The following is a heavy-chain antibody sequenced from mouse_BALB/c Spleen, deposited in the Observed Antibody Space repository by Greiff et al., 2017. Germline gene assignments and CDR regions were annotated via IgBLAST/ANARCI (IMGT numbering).Heavy chain of an antibody. J-gene: IGHJ1*01. CDR1: GDSITSGY. D-gene: IGHD1-1*01. V-gene: IGHV3-8*02. Sequence: EVKVEESGPSLVKPSQTLSLTCSVTGDSITSGYWNWIRKFPGNKLEYMGYISYSGSTYSNPTLKSQISITRDTSKNKYYLQLNSVTTEDTATYYCASHYYGSSYGYFDVWGAGTTVTVSS. CDR3: ASHYYGSSYGYFDV. CDR2: ISYSGST.